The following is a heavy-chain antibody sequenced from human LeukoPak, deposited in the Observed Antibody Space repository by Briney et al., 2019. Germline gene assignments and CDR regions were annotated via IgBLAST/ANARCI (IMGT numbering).Heavy chain of an antibody. Sequence: ASVKVSCKASGYTFTGYYMHWVRQAPGQGLEWMGRINPNSGGTNYAQKFQGRVTMTRDTSISTAYMELSRLRSDDTAVYYCARLFLAARPDPAGFYFDYWGQGTLVTVSS. CDR2: INPNSGGT. D-gene: IGHD6-6*01. CDR3: ARLFLAARPDPAGFYFDY. J-gene: IGHJ4*02. V-gene: IGHV1-2*06. CDR1: GYTFTGYY.